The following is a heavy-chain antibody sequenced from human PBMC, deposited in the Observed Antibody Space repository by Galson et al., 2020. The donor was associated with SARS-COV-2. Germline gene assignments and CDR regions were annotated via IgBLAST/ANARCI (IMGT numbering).Heavy chain of an antibody. V-gene: IGHV4-59*01. CDR3: ARSPQACYVMFDP. CDR1: GGSISNYY. CDR2: ICNSGST. D-gene: IGHD3-16*01. J-gene: IGHJ5*02. Sequence: SETLSLTCTVSGGSISNYYWSWIRQPQGKGLEWIGYICNSGSTNYNPSLKSRVTMSVDTSKNQISLKLSSVTAADPAVYYCARSPQACYVMFDPWGHGTLVTFSS.